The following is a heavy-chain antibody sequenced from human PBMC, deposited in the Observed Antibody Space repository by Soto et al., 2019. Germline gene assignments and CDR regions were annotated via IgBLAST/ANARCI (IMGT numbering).Heavy chain of an antibody. CDR2: INPSGGST. D-gene: IGHD3-3*01. V-gene: IGHV1-46*01. CDR1: GYTFTSNY. J-gene: IGHJ4*02. CDR3: ARDVKDYDFWSGYNIEIDN. Sequence: ASLRVSCKASGYTFTSNYMHWGRQPPGQGFGWMGIINPSGGSTSYAQKFQGRVTMTRDTSTSTVYMELSSLRSEDTAVYYCARDVKDYDFWSGYNIEIDNWGQGTLVTVSS.